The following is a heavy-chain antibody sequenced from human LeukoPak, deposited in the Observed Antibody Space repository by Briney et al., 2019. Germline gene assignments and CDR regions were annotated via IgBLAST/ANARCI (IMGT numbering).Heavy chain of an antibody. D-gene: IGHD4-23*01. CDR2: INSDGSST. Sequence: PGGSLRLSCAASGFTFSSNWMHWVRQVPGTGLVWFSRINSDGSSTSYADSVKGRFIISRDNAKNTLYLQMNSLRAEDTAVYYCASEDYGGNSRKFDYWGQGTLVTVSS. CDR1: GFTFSSNW. CDR3: ASEDYGGNSRKFDY. V-gene: IGHV3-74*01. J-gene: IGHJ4*02.